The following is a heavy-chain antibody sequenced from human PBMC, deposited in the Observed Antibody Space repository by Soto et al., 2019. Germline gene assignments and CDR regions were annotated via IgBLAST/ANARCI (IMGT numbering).Heavy chain of an antibody. CDR1: GYTFTSYA. CDR2: INAGNGNT. D-gene: IGHD3-10*01. Sequence: QVQLVQSGAEEKKPGASVKVSCKASGYTFTSYAMHWVRQAPGQRLEWMGWINAGNGNTKYSQKFQGRVTITRDTSASTAYMELSSLRSEDTAVYYCARKGFLWFGESGLDYWGQGTLVTVSS. V-gene: IGHV1-3*05. CDR3: ARKGFLWFGESGLDY. J-gene: IGHJ4*02.